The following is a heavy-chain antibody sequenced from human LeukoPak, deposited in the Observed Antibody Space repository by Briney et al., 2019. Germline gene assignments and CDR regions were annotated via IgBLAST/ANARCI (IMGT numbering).Heavy chain of an antibody. CDR1: GGSISSYY. CDR2: IYYSGST. J-gene: IGHJ3*02. Sequence: PSETLSLTYTVSGGSISSYYWSWIRQPPGKGLEWIGYIYYSGSTNYNPSLKSRVTISVDTSKNQFSLKLSSVTAADTAVYYCAQGRAAFDIWGQGTMVTVSS. CDR3: AQGRAAFDI. V-gene: IGHV4-59*01.